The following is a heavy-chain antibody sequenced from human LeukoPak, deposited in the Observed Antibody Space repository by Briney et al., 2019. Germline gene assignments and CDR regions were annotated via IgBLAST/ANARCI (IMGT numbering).Heavy chain of an antibody. D-gene: IGHD3-10*01. CDR1: GGSIDDSNYY. CDR2: FYYTGNT. CDR3: ARRFHGPGSHFFDY. J-gene: IGHJ4*02. V-gene: IGHV4-39*01. Sequence: SETLSLTCIVSGGSIDDSNYYWGWIRQPPEKGLEWIGSFYYTGNTYYSPSLQSRVTISADTSNNQFSLSLRSVTASDTAVYYCARRFHGPGSHFFDYWGQGKLVSVSS.